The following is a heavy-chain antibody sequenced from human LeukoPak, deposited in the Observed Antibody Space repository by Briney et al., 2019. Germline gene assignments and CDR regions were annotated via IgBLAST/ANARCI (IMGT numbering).Heavy chain of an antibody. V-gene: IGHV1-24*01. Sequence: GASVKVSCKVSGTYTLIELSMHWVRQAPGKGLEWMGGFDPEDGETVYAQKFKGRVTMTEDTSTDTTYMDLSSLRSEDTAVYYCATLLGETHFFDYWGQGTLVTVSS. CDR1: GTYTLIELS. J-gene: IGHJ4*02. D-gene: IGHD1-26*01. CDR3: ATLLGETHFFDY. CDR2: FDPEDGET.